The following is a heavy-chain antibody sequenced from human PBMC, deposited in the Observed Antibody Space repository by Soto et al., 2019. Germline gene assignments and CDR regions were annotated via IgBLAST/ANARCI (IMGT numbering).Heavy chain of an antibody. CDR2: ISGSGGST. J-gene: IGHJ5*02. Sequence: PGGSLRLSCAASGFTFSSYAMGWVRQAPGKGLEWVSAISGSGGSTYYADSVKGRFTISRDNSKNTLYLQMNSLRAEDTAVYYCAKDLLGYYGSGSYFCWFDPWGQGTLVTVSS. CDR1: GFTFSSYA. V-gene: IGHV3-23*01. D-gene: IGHD3-10*01. CDR3: AKDLLGYYGSGSYFCWFDP.